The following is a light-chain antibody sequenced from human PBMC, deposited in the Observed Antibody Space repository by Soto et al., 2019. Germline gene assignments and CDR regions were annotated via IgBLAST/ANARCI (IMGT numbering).Light chain of an antibody. CDR1: RSNIGSNT. CDR3: AAWDDSLNGSLV. CDR2: NIN. J-gene: IGLJ2*01. Sequence: QSVLTQAPSVSGTPGQRVTISCSGSRSNIGSNTVNWYQQLPGTAPKLLIFNINQRPSGVPDRFSGSKSGTSASLAISGLQSEGEADYYCAAWDDSLNGSLVFGGGPKLTVL. V-gene: IGLV1-44*01.